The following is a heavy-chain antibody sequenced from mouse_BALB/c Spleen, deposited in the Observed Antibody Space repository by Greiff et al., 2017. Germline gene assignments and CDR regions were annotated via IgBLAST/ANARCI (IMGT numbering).Heavy chain of an antibody. CDR3: AREGEGFDY. CDR1: GFTFSSFG. CDR2: ISSGSSTI. Sequence: EVMLVESGGGLVQPGGSRKLSCAASGFTFSSFGMHWVRQAPEKGLEWVAYISSGSSTIYYADTVKGRFTISRDNPKNTLFLQMTSLRSEDTAMYYCAREGEGFDYWGQGTTLTVSS. J-gene: IGHJ2*01. V-gene: IGHV5-17*02.